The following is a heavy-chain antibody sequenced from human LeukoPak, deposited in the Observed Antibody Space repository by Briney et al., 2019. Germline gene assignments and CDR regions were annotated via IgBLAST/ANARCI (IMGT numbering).Heavy chain of an antibody. D-gene: IGHD6-13*01. J-gene: IGHJ4*02. CDR3: ARPDSSSWHFDY. CDR1: GYTFTGYY. CDR2: INPNSGGT. Sequence: ASVKVSCKASGYTFTGYYMHWVRQAPGQGLEWMGWINPNSGGTNYAQKFQGRVTMTRDTSISTAYMELSRLRSDDTAVYYCARPDSSSWHFDYWGQGTLVTVSS. V-gene: IGHV1-2*02.